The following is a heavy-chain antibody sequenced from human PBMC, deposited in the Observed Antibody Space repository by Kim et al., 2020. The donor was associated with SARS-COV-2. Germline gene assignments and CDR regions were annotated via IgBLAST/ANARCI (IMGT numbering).Heavy chain of an antibody. D-gene: IGHD2-21*02. CDR1: GFAFSTFA. CDR2: ISIDGNNK. Sequence: GGSLRLSCVTSGFAFSTFAMHWVRQAPGKGLEWVAGISIDGNNKNHADSVAGRFTISRDNSHNTLYLQMNSLGPEDTAIYYCGKDIRGFHYGVTGVDLWG. V-gene: IGHV3-30*01. J-gene: IGHJ6*01. CDR3: GKDIRGFHYGVTGVDL.